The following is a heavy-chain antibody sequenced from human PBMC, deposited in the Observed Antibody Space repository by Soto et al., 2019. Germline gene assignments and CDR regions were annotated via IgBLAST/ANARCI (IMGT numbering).Heavy chain of an antibody. Sequence: PSETLSLTCAVSGGSISSGGYSWSWIRQPPGKGLEWIGYMYHSGSTYYNPSLKSRVTISVDTSKNQFSLKLSSVTAADTAVYYCARPHGGSSGWDNWFDPWGQGTLVTVSS. CDR1: GGSISSGGYS. J-gene: IGHJ5*02. V-gene: IGHV4-30-2*02. D-gene: IGHD6-25*01. CDR3: ARPHGGSSGWDNWFDP. CDR2: MYHSGST.